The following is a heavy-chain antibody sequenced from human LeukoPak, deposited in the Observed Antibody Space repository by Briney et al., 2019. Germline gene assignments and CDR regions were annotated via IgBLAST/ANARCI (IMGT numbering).Heavy chain of an antibody. V-gene: IGHV3-53*01. Sequence: GGSLRLSCAASGFTVSSNYMSWVRQAPGKGLEWVSVIYSGGSTYYADPVKGRFTISRDNSKNTLYLQMNSLRAEDTAVYYCARDCSSTSCAMDSDYWGQGTLVTVSS. D-gene: IGHD2-2*01. J-gene: IGHJ4*02. CDR2: IYSGGST. CDR1: GFTVSSNY. CDR3: ARDCSSTSCAMDSDY.